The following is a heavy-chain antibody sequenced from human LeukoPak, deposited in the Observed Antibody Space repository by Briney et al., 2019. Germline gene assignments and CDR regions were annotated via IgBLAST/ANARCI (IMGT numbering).Heavy chain of an antibody. CDR1: GFTFSSHF. Sequence: PGGSLRLSCAASGFTFSSHFMNWVRQAPGRGLEWVSSISSSSSYIYYADSVKGRFTISRDNDRNSLYLQKNSLRVEDTAVYYCERDLYDSGWYVDYWGQGTLVTVSS. V-gene: IGHV3-21*01. CDR3: ERDLYDSGWYVDY. J-gene: IGHJ4*02. CDR2: ISSSSSYI. D-gene: IGHD6-19*01.